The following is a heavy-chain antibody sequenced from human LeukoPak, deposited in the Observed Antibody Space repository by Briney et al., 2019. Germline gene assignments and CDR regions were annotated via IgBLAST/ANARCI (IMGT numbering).Heavy chain of an antibody. V-gene: IGHV3-74*01. D-gene: IGHD5-18*01. J-gene: IGHJ4*02. CDR2: IESDGAST. CDR1: GFTFSSYW. Sequence: GGSLRLSCAASGFTFSSYWMYWVRQAPGKGLVWVSRIESDGASTTYADSVKGRFTISRDNAKNTLYLQMNSLRAEDTAVYYCARGYTYGSIDYWGQGTLVTVSS. CDR3: ARGYTYGSIDY.